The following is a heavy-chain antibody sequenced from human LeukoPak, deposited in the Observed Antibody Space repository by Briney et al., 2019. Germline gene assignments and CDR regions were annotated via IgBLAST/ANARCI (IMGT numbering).Heavy chain of an antibody. J-gene: IGHJ6*03. CDR1: GCTFTGYY. CDR2: INPNSGGT. CDR3: ARDLYPGYYYYYMDV. D-gene: IGHD3-16*02. Sequence: GASVKVSCKASGCTFTGYYMHWVRQAPGQGLEWMGRINPNSGGTNYAQKFQGRVTMTRDTSISTAYMELSRLRSDDTAVYYCARDLYPGYYYYYMDVWGKGTTVTVSS. V-gene: IGHV1-2*06.